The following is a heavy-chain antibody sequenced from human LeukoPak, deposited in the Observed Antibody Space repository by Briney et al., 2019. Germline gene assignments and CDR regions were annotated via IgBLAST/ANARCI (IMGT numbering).Heavy chain of an antibody. D-gene: IGHD5-18*01. CDR1: GGSISSYY. Sequence: SETLSLTCTVSGGSISSYYWSWIRQPPGKGLEWIGYIYYSGSTNYNPSLKSRVTISVDTSKNQFSLKLSSVTAADTAVYYCARGRRSYGRGDFDYWGQGTLVTVSS. CDR3: ARGRRSYGRGDFDY. J-gene: IGHJ4*02. V-gene: IGHV4-59*08. CDR2: IYYSGST.